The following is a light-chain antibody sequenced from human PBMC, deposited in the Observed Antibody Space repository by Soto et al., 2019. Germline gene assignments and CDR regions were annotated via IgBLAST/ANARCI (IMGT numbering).Light chain of an antibody. J-gene: IGKJ2*01. Sequence: EIVLTQSPATLSLSPGEIATLSCRASQSVSSYLAWYQQKPGQAPRLLIYDASNRATGIPARFXGSGXGTXXXXXXXXXXPXDFAVXYCQQRSNWPPVTFGQGTKLEIK. CDR1: QSVSSY. CDR2: DAS. CDR3: QQRSNWPPVT. V-gene: IGKV3-11*01.